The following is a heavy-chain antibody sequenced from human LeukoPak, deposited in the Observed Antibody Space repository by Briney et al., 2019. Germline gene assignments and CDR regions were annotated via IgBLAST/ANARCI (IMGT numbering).Heavy chain of an antibody. CDR3: ARVGIAVAGGDY. J-gene: IGHJ4*02. V-gene: IGHV4-39*07. Sequence: KPSEALSLTCTVSGGSISSSSYYWGWIRQPPGKGLEWIGSIYYSGSTYYNPSLKSRVTISVDTSKNQFSLKPSSVTAADTAVYYCARVGIAVAGGDYWGQGTLVTVSS. CDR2: IYYSGST. CDR1: GGSISSSSYY. D-gene: IGHD6-19*01.